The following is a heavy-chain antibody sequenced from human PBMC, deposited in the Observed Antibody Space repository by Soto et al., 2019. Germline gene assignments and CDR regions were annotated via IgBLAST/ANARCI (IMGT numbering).Heavy chain of an antibody. V-gene: IGHV4-59*01. CDR3: ARDVGGTVTLEAAFDF. Sequence: QVQLLASGPGLVKPSETLSLTCTVSGNSISDYYWSWIRQPPGKGLEWIGYIFHNGNTNYNPSLKRRVTMSVDTSKNQFSLRLSSVTAADTALYYCARDVGGTVTLEAAFDFGGQGTMVIVS. J-gene: IGHJ3*01. D-gene: IGHD4-17*01. CDR1: GNSISDYY. CDR2: IFHNGNT.